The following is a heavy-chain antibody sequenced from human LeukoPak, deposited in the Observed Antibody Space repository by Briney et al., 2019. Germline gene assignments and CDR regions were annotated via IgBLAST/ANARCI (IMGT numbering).Heavy chain of an antibody. V-gene: IGHV3-7*04. CDR2: IKQDGSEK. CDR1: GFTFSNYW. D-gene: IGHD3-22*01. J-gene: IGHJ4*02. Sequence: GGSLRLSCAASGFTFSNYWMSWVRQALGKGLEGVANIKQDGSEKYYVDSVKGRFTISRDNAKNSLYLQMNSLRAEDTAVYYCARGPLLYYYDSSGYYFNYWGQGTPVTVSS. CDR3: ARGPLLYYYDSSGYYFNY.